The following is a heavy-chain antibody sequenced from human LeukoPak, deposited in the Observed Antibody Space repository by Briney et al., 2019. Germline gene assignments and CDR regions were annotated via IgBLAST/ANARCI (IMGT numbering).Heavy chain of an antibody. CDR3: ARVGRLVTTIPSYYYYYMDV. CDR1: GGSFSGYY. CDR2: IYYSGST. J-gene: IGHJ6*03. D-gene: IGHD4-17*01. Sequence: SETLSLTCAVYGGSFSGYYWSWIRQPPGKGLEWIGYIYYSGSTNYNPSLKSRVTISVDTSKNQFSLKLSSVTAADTAVYYCARVGRLVTTIPSYYYYYMDVWGKGTTVTISS. V-gene: IGHV4-59*01.